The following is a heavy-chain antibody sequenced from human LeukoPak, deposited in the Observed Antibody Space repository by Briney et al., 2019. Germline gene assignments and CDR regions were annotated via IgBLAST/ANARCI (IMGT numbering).Heavy chain of an antibody. D-gene: IGHD2-2*01. V-gene: IGHV3-21*01. CDR1: GFTFRSYS. CDR2: ISSSSSYI. Sequence: GGSLRLSCAASGFTFRSYSMNWVRQAPGKGLEWVSSISSSSSYIYYADSVKGRFTISRDNAKNSLYLQMNSLRAEDTAVYYCARADSKLGYCSSTSCLPVYWGQGTLVTVSS. J-gene: IGHJ4*02. CDR3: ARADSKLGYCSSTSCLPVY.